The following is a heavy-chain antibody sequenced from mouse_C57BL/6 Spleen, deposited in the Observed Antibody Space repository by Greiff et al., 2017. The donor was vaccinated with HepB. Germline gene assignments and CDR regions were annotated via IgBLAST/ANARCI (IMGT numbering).Heavy chain of an antibody. D-gene: IGHD1-2*01. J-gene: IGHJ2*01. CDR3: ARTLTTAFHYYFDY. Sequence: VQLQQSGAELVMPAASVKLSCKASGYTFTSYWMHWVKQRPGQGLEWIGEIDPSDSYTNYNQKFKGKSTLTVDKSSSTAYMQLSSLTSEDSAVYYCARTLTTAFHYYFDYWGQGTTLTVSS. V-gene: IGHV1-69*01. CDR1: GYTFTSYW. CDR2: IDPSDSYT.